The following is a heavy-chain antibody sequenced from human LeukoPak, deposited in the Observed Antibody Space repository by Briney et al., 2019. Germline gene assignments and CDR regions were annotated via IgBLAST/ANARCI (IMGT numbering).Heavy chain of an antibody. CDR3: VNQISGWVY. D-gene: IGHD6-19*01. V-gene: IGHV3-48*03. CDR1: GFTFSSYE. J-gene: IGHJ4*02. Sequence: PGGSLRLSCAGSGFTFSSYEMNWVRQAPGKGLEWVSYISSSGSNTYYADSVKGRFTISRDNAKNSLYLQMNSLRAEDTAVYYCVNQISGWVYWGQGTLVTVSS. CDR2: ISSSGSNT.